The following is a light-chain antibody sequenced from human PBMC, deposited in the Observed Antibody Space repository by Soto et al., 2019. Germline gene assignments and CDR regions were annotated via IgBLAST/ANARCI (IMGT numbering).Light chain of an antibody. CDR1: SSDVGGYNY. CDR2: DVS. Sequence: QSALTQPASVSGSPGQSITISCTGTSSDVGGYNYVSWYQQHPGKAPKLMIYDVSNRTSGVSNRLSGSKSGNTASLTISGLQAENEADYYCSSYTSSSTPYVVFGGGTKVTVL. V-gene: IGLV2-14*01. CDR3: SSYTSSSTPYVV. J-gene: IGLJ2*01.